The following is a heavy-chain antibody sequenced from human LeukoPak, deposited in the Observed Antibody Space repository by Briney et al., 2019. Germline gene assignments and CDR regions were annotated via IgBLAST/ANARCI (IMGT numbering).Heavy chain of an antibody. D-gene: IGHD4-23*01. CDR1: GFTFSNYA. CDR3: AKDRRAYGGNSGTVDY. J-gene: IGHJ4*02. CDR2: FSGSGGIT. Sequence: PGGSLRLSCAASGFTFSNYAMSWVRQAPGKGLEWVSGFSGSGGITYYADSVKGRFTISRDNAKNSLYLQMNSLRAEDTAVYYCAKDRRAYGGNSGTVDYWGQGTLVTVSS. V-gene: IGHV3-23*01.